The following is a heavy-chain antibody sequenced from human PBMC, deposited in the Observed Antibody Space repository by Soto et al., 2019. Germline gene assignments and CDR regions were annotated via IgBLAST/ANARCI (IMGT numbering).Heavy chain of an antibody. J-gene: IGHJ4*02. V-gene: IGHV3-33*01. CDR3: AMAVGPFDY. D-gene: IGHD3-16*01. CDR2: IWNDGSNK. Sequence: QVQLVESGGGVVQPGRSLRLSCAASGFTFSIYGMHWVRQAPGKGLEWVAVIWNDGSNKYYGDSVKGRFTISRDNSKNTLYLHMNSLRADDTAVYYCAMAVGPFDYWGQGTLVTVSS. CDR1: GFTFSIYG.